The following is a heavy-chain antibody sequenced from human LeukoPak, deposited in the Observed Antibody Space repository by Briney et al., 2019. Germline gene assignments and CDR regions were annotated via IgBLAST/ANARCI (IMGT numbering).Heavy chain of an antibody. CDR2: TYYRCTWYN. Sequence: SQTLSLTFAISGDSVSSNSVTWSWIRQSPSRGLEWLGRTYYRCTWYNDYAVSVRGRITVNPDTSKNQFSLHLNSVTPEDTAVYYCARRLTQYDCFDPWGQGILVTVSS. J-gene: IGHJ5*02. CDR3: ARRLTQYDCFDP. CDR1: GDSVSSNSVT. V-gene: IGHV6-1*01. D-gene: IGHD2-2*01.